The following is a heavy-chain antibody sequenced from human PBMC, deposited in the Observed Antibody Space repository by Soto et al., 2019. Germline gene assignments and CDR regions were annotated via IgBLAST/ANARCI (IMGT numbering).Heavy chain of an antibody. CDR2: ISGSGGST. Sequence: GSLRLSCAASGFTFSSYAMSWVRQAPGKGLEWVSAISGSGGSTYYADSVKGRFTISRDNSKNMLYLQMNSLGAEETAVYYCAKRKRDYDSSGYYPRGAFDIWGQGTMVTVSS. D-gene: IGHD3-22*01. CDR3: AKRKRDYDSSGYYPRGAFDI. CDR1: GFTFSSYA. V-gene: IGHV3-23*01. J-gene: IGHJ3*02.